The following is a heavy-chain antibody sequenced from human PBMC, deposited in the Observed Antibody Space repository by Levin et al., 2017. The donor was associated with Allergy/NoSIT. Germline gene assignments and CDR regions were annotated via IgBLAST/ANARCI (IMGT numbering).Heavy chain of an antibody. CDR1: GGSISSYY. D-gene: IGHD3-22*01. V-gene: IGHV4-59*01. CDR2: IYYSGST. CDR3: ARDRGYSDRSGSPLSYYGMDV. Sequence: SETLSLTCTVSGGSISSYYWSWIRQPPRKGLEWIGYIYYSGSTNYNPSLKSRVTISVDTSKNQFSLKLSSVTAADTAVYYCARDRGYSDRSGSPLSYYGMDVWGQGTTVTVSS. J-gene: IGHJ6*02.